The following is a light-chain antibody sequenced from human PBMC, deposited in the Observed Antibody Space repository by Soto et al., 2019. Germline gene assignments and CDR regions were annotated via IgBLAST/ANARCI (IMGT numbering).Light chain of an antibody. Sequence: SYELTQPPSVSVSPGQTASITCSGDKLGDKYACWYQQKPGQSPVLVIYQDSKRPSGIPERFSGSNSGNTATLTISGTQAMDEADYYCQAWDSSTAPVFGGGTKLTVL. J-gene: IGLJ2*01. CDR3: QAWDSSTAPV. CDR1: KLGDKY. CDR2: QDS. V-gene: IGLV3-1*01.